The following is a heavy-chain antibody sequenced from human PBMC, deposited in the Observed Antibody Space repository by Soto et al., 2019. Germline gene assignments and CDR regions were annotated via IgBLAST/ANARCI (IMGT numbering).Heavy chain of an antibody. CDR1: GLTFSSYA. CDR3: TTGLSVGVSSY. V-gene: IGHV3-23*01. D-gene: IGHD3-16*01. J-gene: IGHJ4*02. CDR2: ITGSGGST. Sequence: GGFLRLSCAASGLTFSSYAMSWVRQAPGKGLEWVSAITGSGGSTYYADSVKGRFSISRDNSKNTLYLQMNSLRVDDTAVYYCTTGLSVGVSSYWGQGTLVTVSS.